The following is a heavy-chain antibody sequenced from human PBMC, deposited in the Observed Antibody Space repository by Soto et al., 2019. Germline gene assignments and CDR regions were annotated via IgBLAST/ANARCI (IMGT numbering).Heavy chain of an antibody. CDR3: AKFPSIAVSAHYFDY. CDR2: SSGSGGST. D-gene: IGHD6-19*01. Sequence: PGGYLRLSCAASGCTFSSYAMSWVRQAPGKGLEWVSASSGSGGSTYYAASLTGLFTLSTYYSKLTLYLQMNSLRAEDTAPYSCAKFPSIAVSAHYFDYWGQGTLVPASS. CDR1: GCTFSSYA. V-gene: IGHV3-23*01. J-gene: IGHJ4*02.